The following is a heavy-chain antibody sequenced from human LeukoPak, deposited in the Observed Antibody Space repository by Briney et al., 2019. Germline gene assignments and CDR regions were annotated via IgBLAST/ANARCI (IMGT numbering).Heavy chain of an antibody. Sequence: GASVKVSCKASRYTFTSYDINWVRQATGQGLEWMGWMNPNSGNTGYAQKFQGRVTMTRNTSISTAYMELSSLRSEDTAVYYCARGRYSSSPRRYYMDVWGKGTTVTVSS. V-gene: IGHV1-8*01. CDR1: RYTFTSYD. CDR2: MNPNSGNT. D-gene: IGHD6-6*01. CDR3: ARGRYSSSPRRYYMDV. J-gene: IGHJ6*03.